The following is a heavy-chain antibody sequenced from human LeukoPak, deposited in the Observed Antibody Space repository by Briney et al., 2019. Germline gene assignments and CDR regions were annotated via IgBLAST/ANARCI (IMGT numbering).Heavy chain of an antibody. CDR3: ARFYYDRSWFDP. J-gene: IGHJ5*02. CDR1: GYTFTSYC. Sequence: ASVKVSCKASGYTFTSYCMHWVRQTPGQGLEWMGIINPSGGSTSYAQKFQGRVTMTRDTSTSTVYMELSSLRSEDTAVYYCARFYYDRSWFDPWGQGTLVTVSS. D-gene: IGHD3-22*01. V-gene: IGHV1-46*01. CDR2: INPSGGST.